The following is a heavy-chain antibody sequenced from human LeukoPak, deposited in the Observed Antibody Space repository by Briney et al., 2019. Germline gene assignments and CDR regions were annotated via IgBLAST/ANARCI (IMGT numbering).Heavy chain of an antibody. CDR3: ARGEPAAPNDY. CDR1: GFTFNSYW. J-gene: IGHJ4*02. V-gene: IGHV3-7*01. D-gene: IGHD2-2*01. CDR2: IKQDGSEK. Sequence: NPGGSLRLSCVASGFTFNSYWMSWVRQAPGKGLEWVANIKQDGSEKNYVDSVKGRFTISRDNAKNSLYLQMNSLRAEDTAVYYCARGEPAAPNDYWGQGTLVTVSS.